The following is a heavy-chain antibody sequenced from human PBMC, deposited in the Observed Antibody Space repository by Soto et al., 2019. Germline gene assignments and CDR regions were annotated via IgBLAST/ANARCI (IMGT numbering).Heavy chain of an antibody. CDR1: GYTFTSYD. Sequence: QVQLVQSGAEVKKPGASVKVSCKASGYTFTSYDINWVRQATGQGLEWMGWMNPNSGNTGYAQKFQGRVTXTXNXXISTAYMALSSLRSEDTAVYYCARDISGGYLAFDIWGQGTMVTVSS. CDR3: ARDISGGYLAFDI. V-gene: IGHV1-8*01. D-gene: IGHD6-19*01. J-gene: IGHJ3*02. CDR2: MNPNSGNT.